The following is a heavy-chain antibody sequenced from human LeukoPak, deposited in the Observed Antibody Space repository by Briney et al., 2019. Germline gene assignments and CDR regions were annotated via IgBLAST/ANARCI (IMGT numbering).Heavy chain of an antibody. CDR1: GFTFHEYA. D-gene: IGHD2-21*01. J-gene: IGHJ6*03. V-gene: IGHV3-9*01. CDR2: ISWNGGHM. CDR3: ATDKRVATRAISPMDV. Sequence: GRSLRLSYAASGFTFHEYAMHWLRQPPGKGLEWVSGISWNGGHMGYADSVRGRFTISRDNAKNSLYLQMHSLRAADTAFYYCATDKRVATRAISPMDVWGKGTTVTVSS.